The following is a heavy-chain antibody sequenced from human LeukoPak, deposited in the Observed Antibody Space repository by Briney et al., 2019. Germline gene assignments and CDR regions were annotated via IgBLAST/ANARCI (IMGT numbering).Heavy chain of an antibody. V-gene: IGHV3-21*01. CDR2: ISSSSSYI. J-gene: IGHJ5*02. CDR3: ARDHRDIVVVPAAMPNWFDP. Sequence: KPGGSLRLSCAASGFTFSSYSMNWVRQAPGKGLEWVSSISSSSSYIYYADSVEGRLTISTDNGKNRLYLQKNSLRAEDPAVYYCARDHRDIVVVPAAMPNWFDPWGQGTLVTVSS. D-gene: IGHD2-2*01. CDR1: GFTFSSYS.